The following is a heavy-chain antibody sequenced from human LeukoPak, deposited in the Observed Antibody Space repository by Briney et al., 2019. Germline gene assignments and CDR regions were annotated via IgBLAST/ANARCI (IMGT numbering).Heavy chain of an antibody. V-gene: IGHV4-34*01. J-gene: IGHJ5*02. Sequence: SETLSLTCTVSGGSISSYYWSWIRQPPGKGLEWIGEINHSGSTNYNPSLKSRVTISVDTSKNQFSLKLSSVTAADTAVYYCARGGTYYSDKSGINWFDPWGQGTLVTVSS. CDR1: GGSISSYY. D-gene: IGHD3-22*01. CDR3: ARGGTYYSDKSGINWFDP. CDR2: INHSGST.